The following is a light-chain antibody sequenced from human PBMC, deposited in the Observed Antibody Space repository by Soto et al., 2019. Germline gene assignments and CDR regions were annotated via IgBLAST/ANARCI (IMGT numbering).Light chain of an antibody. CDR1: QSLLHSNGYNY. CDR2: LGS. CDR3: MQALQTPLT. V-gene: IGKV2-28*01. J-gene: IGKJ4*01. Sequence: DIVMTQSPLSLRVTPGEPASISCRSSQSLLHSNGYNYLDWYLQKPGQSPQLLIYLGSNRSSGVPDRFSGSGSGTDFTLKISRVEAEDVGVYYCMQALQTPLTLGGGTKVEIK.